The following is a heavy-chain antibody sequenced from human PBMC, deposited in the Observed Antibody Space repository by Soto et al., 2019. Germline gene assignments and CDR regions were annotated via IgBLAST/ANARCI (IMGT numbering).Heavy chain of an antibody. V-gene: IGHV1-69*13. CDR3: ARDRYCSSTSCHRVHYFNGTAV. CDR2: IIPIFGTA. CDR1: GGTFSSYA. J-gene: IGHJ6*02. Sequence: GASVKVSCKASGGTFSSYAISWVRQAPGQGLEWMGGIIPIFGTANYAQKFQGRVTITADESTSTAYMELSSLRSEDPAVHYCARDRYCSSTSCHRVHYFNGTAVRGQGTTPTASS. D-gene: IGHD2-2*01.